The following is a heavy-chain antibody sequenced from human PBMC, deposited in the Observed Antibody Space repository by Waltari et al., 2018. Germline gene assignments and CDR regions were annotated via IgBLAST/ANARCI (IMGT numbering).Heavy chain of an antibody. CDR2: IIPIFGTA. D-gene: IGHD1-7*01. V-gene: IGHV1-69*01. Sequence: QVQLVQSGAEVKKPGSSVKVSCQASGGTFSSYAISWVRQAPGQGLEWMGGIIPIFGTANYAQKFQGRVTITADESTSTAYMELSSLRSEDTAVYYCARDELELRYYYYYGMDVWGQGTTVTVSS. CDR3: ARDELELRYYYYYGMDV. J-gene: IGHJ6*02. CDR1: GGTFSSYA.